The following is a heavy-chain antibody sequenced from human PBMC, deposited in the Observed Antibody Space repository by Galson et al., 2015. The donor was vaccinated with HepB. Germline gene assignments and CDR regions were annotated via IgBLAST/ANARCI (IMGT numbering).Heavy chain of an antibody. D-gene: IGHD3-22*01. J-gene: IGHJ4*02. Sequence: VKVSCKASGYTFTGYYMHWVRQAPGQGLEWMGWINPNSGGTDYAQKFQGRVTMTRDTSISTAYMELSSLRSDDTAVYYCARDKSSGYLAWYFDYWGQGTLVTVSS. CDR3: ARDKSSGYLAWYFDY. CDR1: GYTFTGYY. CDR2: INPNSGGT. V-gene: IGHV1-2*02.